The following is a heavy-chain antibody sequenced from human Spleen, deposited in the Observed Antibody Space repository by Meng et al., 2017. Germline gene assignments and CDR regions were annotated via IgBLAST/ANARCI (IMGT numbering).Heavy chain of an antibody. CDR3: ARVSCSGYYSCWFDP. CDR1: GGSISSGVYY. CDR2: IYYSGST. Sequence: QLQLQQWGARLLEPSEPLSLTCAVAGGSISSGVYYGSWIRQHSGKGLEWIGYIYYSGSTYYNPSLKSRVTISVDTSKNQFSLKLSSVTAADTAVYYCARVSCSGYYSCWFDPWGQGTLVTVSS. D-gene: IGHD3-22*01. V-gene: IGHV4-31*11. J-gene: IGHJ5*02.